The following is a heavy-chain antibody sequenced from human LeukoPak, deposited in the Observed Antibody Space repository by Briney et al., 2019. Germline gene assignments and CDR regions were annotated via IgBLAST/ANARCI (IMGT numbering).Heavy chain of an antibody. CDR3: ARESLEMATIGY. Sequence: GASVKVSCKASGYTFTGYYMHWVRQAPGQGLEWMGWINPNSGGTNYAQKFQGRVTMTRDTSIGTAYMELSRLRSDDTAVYYCARESLEMATIGYWGQGTLVTVSS. D-gene: IGHD5-24*01. J-gene: IGHJ4*02. V-gene: IGHV1-2*02. CDR1: GYTFTGYY. CDR2: INPNSGGT.